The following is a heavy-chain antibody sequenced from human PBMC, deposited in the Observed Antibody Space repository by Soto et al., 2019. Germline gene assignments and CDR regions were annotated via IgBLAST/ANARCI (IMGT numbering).Heavy chain of an antibody. CDR3: ARLGCSSTSCYDAFDI. D-gene: IGHD2-2*01. J-gene: IGHJ3*02. Sequence: PSETLSLTCTVSGGSISSYYWSWIRQPPGKGLEWIGYIYYSGSTNYNPSIKSRVTISVDTSKNQFSLKLSSVTAADTVVYYCARLGCSSTSCYDAFDIWGQGTMVTVSS. CDR2: IYYSGST. V-gene: IGHV4-59*08. CDR1: GGSISSYY.